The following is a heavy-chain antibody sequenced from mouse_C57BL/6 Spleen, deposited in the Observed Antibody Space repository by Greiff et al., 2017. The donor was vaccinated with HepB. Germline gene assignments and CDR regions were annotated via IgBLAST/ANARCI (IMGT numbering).Heavy chain of an antibody. Sequence: QVQLQQPGAELVRPGTSVKLSCKASGYTFTSYWMHWVKQRPGQGLEWIGVIDPSDSYTNYNQKFKGKATWTADTSSSTASMQLSSLTSEDSAVYYCARAGYYGSSYWFAYWGQGTLVTVSA. J-gene: IGHJ3*01. D-gene: IGHD1-1*01. CDR1: GYTFTSYW. CDR2: IDPSDSYT. CDR3: ARAGYYGSSYWFAY. V-gene: IGHV1-59*01.